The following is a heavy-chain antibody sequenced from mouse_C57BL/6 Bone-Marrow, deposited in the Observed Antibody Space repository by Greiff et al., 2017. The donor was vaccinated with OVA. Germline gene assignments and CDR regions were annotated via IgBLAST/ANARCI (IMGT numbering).Heavy chain of an antibody. V-gene: IGHV1-4*01. CDR1: GYTFTSYT. CDR3: AREDGSWFAC. D-gene: IGHD1-1*02. CDR2: INPSSGYT. J-gene: IGHJ3*01. Sequence: QVQLLQSGAELARPGASVKMSCKASGYTFTSYTMHWVKQRPGQGLEWIGYINPSSGYTKYNQKFKDKATLTADKSSSTAYMQLSSLTSEDSAVDDWAREDGSWFACWGRGTVVTVSA.